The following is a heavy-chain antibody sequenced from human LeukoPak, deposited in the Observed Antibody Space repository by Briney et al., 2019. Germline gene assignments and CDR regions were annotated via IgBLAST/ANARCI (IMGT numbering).Heavy chain of an antibody. D-gene: IGHD3-3*01. V-gene: IGHV1-8*01. Sequence: ASVKVSCKASGYTFTSYDINWVRQATGQGLEWMGWMNPNSGNTGYAQKFQGRVTMTRNTSISTAYMELSRLRSEDTAVYYCARGVTIFGVVMSYYYGMDVWGQGTTVTVSS. J-gene: IGHJ6*02. CDR1: GYTFTSYD. CDR3: ARGVTIFGVVMSYYYGMDV. CDR2: MNPNSGNT.